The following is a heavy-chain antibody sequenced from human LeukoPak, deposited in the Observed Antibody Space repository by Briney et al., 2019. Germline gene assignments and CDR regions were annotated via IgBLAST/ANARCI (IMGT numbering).Heavy chain of an antibody. Sequence: GGSLRLSCAASGFTFDDYAMHWVRQAPGKGLEWVSGISWNSGSIGYADSVKGRFTISRDNVKNSLYLQMNSLRAEDTALYYCAKDMGHMGARYSDYWGQGTLVTVSS. CDR2: ISWNSGSI. CDR3: AKDMGHMGARYSDY. D-gene: IGHD3-9*01. V-gene: IGHV3-9*01. J-gene: IGHJ4*02. CDR1: GFTFDDYA.